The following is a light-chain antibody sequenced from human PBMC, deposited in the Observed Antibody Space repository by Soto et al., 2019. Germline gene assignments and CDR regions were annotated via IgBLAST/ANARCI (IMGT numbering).Light chain of an antibody. CDR3: QEYGNSPWT. J-gene: IGKJ1*01. CDR1: QRVPNDY. Sequence: EIVLTQSPGTLSSSPGERAALSCTASQRVPNDYVACSRQKPGQAPSLLLYGPPSRAAGSPDSFTGSVSGTDFTLFTLTISRLEPEDFAVYYWQEYGNSPWTFGQGTKVEI. V-gene: IGKV3-20*01. CDR2: GPP.